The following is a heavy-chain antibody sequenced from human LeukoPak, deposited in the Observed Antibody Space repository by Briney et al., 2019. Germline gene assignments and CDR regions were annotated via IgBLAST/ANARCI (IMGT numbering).Heavy chain of an antibody. CDR3: AREPPRKVGATTDFDY. J-gene: IGHJ4*02. Sequence: GGSLRLSCAASGFTFSSYSMNWVRQAPGKGLEWVSSISSSSSYIYYADSVMGRFTISRDNAKNSLYLQMNSLRAEDTAVYYCAREPPRKVGATTDFDYWGQGTLVTVSS. V-gene: IGHV3-21*01. CDR2: ISSSSSYI. D-gene: IGHD1-26*01. CDR1: GFTFSSYS.